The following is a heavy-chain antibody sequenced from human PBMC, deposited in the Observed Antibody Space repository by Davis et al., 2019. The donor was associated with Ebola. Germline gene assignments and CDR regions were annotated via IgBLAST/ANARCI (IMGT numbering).Heavy chain of an antibody. J-gene: IGHJ4*02. D-gene: IGHD3-9*01. CDR2: ISYDGSNK. CDR3: ARDLVGTYYFDY. CDR1: GFPFSSYA. Sequence: PGGSLRLSCAASGFPFSSYAMHWVRQAPGKGLEWVAVISYDGSNKYYADSVKGRFTISRDNSKNTLYLQMNSLRAEDTAVYYCARDLVGTYYFDYWGQGTLVTVSS. V-gene: IGHV3-30-3*01.